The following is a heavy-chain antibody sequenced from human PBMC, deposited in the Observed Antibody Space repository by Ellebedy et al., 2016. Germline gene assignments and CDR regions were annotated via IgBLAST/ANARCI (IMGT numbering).Heavy chain of an antibody. CDR2: FYNGNT. CDR3: AILDSRVENLDY. Sequence: ASVKVSCKTSGYTFTDYGIDWVRQAPGQGLEWMGWFYNGNTKHAQNFQGRITMTADTSTSTAYMELRSLRSDGTAVYYCAILDSRVENLDYWGQGTLVIVSS. J-gene: IGHJ4*02. V-gene: IGHV1-18*01. D-gene: IGHD3-3*02. CDR1: GYTFTDYG.